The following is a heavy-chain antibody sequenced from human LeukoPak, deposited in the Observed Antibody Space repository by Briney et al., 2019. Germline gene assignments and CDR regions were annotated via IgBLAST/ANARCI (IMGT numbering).Heavy chain of an antibody. V-gene: IGHV4-59*01. CDR2: IYYSGNT. CDR1: SDSISGYY. Sequence: PSETLSLTCSVSSDSISGYYWSWLRQPPGKGLEWIGYIYYSGNTYYNPSLKSRVTISLDTSKNQFSLKMNSMTAADTAVYYCARERVAGNPSHFDYWGQGSLVTVSS. D-gene: IGHD2-15*01. J-gene: IGHJ4*02. CDR3: ARERVAGNPSHFDY.